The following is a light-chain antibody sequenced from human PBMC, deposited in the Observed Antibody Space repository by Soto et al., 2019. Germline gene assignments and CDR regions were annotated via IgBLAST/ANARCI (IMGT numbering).Light chain of an antibody. V-gene: IGLV1-44*01. J-gene: IGLJ2*01. CDR1: SSNIGSNT. CDR2: SNN. Sequence: QSVLTQPPSAPGTPGQRVTISCSGSSSNIGSNTVNWYQQLPGTAPNLLIYSNNQRPSGVPDRISGSKSGTSASLAISGLQSEDEADYYCAAWDDSLNGVVFGGGTKLTVL. CDR3: AAWDDSLNGVV.